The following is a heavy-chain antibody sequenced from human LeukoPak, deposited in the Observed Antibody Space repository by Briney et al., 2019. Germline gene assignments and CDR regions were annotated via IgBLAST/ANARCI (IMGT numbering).Heavy chain of an antibody. V-gene: IGHV3-23*01. CDR2: ISGDGSRT. D-gene: IGHD5-18*01. J-gene: IGHJ4*01. CDR1: GFAFVDYA. Sequence: GGSLRLSCAASGFAFVDYAMNWVRQAPGKGLEWVSAISGDGSRTYYIDSVKGRYTISRDTSKNTLYLHLNSLRAEDTAVYYCVREDVDTSCDYWGHGTLVTVSS. CDR3: VREDVDTSCDY.